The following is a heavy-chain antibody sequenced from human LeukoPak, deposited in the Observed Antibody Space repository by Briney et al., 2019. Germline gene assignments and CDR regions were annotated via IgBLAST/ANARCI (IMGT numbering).Heavy chain of an antibody. CDR2: ISYDGSNK. CDR1: GFTFSSYG. CDR3: ARETYYYDSSGYYYSSSNYYYYGMDV. D-gene: IGHD3-22*01. V-gene: IGHV3-30*03. J-gene: IGHJ6*02. Sequence: GGSLRLSCAASGFTFSSYGMHWVRQAPGKGLEWVAVISYDGSNKYYADSVKGRFTISRDNAKNSLYLQMNSLRAEDTAVYYCARETYYYDSSGYYYSSSNYYYYGMDVWGQGTTVTVSS.